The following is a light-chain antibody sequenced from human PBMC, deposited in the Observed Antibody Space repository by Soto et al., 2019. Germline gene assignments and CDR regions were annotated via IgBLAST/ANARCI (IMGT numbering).Light chain of an antibody. CDR1: SSDVGGYDY. V-gene: IGLV2-14*01. CDR3: QSYDSSLNGYV. CDR2: EVS. J-gene: IGLJ1*01. Sequence: QSALTQPASVSGSPGQSITISCTGTSSDVGGYDYVSWYQHHPGKAPKLLIFEVSNRPSGVSNRFSGSKSGNTASLTISGLQAEDEADYYCQSYDSSLNGYVFGTGTKLTVL.